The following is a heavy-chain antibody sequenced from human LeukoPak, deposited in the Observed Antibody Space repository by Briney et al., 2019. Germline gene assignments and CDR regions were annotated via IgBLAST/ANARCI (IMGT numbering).Heavy chain of an antibody. Sequence: ASVRVSCKASGGTFSSYAISWVRQAPGQGLEWMGGIIPIFGTANYAQKFQGRVTITADESTSTAYMELSSLRSEDTAVYYCARLRDNSNFYGMDVWGQGTTVTVSS. J-gene: IGHJ6*02. V-gene: IGHV1-69*13. CDR1: GGTFSSYA. D-gene: IGHD1-1*01. CDR2: IIPIFGTA. CDR3: ARLRDNSNFYGMDV.